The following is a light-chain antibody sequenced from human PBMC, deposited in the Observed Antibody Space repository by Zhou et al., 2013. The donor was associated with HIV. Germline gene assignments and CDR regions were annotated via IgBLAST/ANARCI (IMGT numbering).Light chain of an antibody. V-gene: IGKV1-39*01. CDR3: QQSYSTPRT. CDR1: QSISSY. Sequence: DIQMTQSPSSLSASVGDRVTITCRASQSISSYLNWYQQKPGKAPKLLVYSATSLEVGSHQGSVPVAPGQEFTLTITSLQPEDFATYYCQQSYSTPRTFGQGTKWKSN. CDR2: SAT. J-gene: IGKJ1*01.